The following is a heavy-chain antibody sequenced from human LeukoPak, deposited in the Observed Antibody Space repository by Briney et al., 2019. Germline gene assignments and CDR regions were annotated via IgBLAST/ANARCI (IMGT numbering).Heavy chain of an antibody. CDR1: GFTFSSYS. CDR2: ISSSSSTI. D-gene: IGHD4-17*01. V-gene: IGHV3-48*04. CDR3: ARDSPVPY. J-gene: IGHJ4*02. Sequence: GGSLRLSCAASGFTFSSYSMNWVRQAPGKGLEWVSYISSSSSTIYYADSVKGRFTISRDNAKNTLYLQMNSLRAEDTAVYYCARDSPVPYWGQGTLVTVSS.